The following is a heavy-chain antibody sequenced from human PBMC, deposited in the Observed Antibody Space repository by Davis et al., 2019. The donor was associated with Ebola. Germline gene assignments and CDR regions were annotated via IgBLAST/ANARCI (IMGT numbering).Heavy chain of an antibody. Sequence: GESLKISCKGSGYSFTSYWISWVRQMPGKGLEWMGRIDPSDSYTNYSPSFQGHVPISADKSISTAYLQWSSLKASDTAMYYCARGERYFDWLSAGWFDPWGQGTLVTVSS. CDR2: IDPSDSYT. J-gene: IGHJ5*02. CDR3: ARGERYFDWLSAGWFDP. D-gene: IGHD3-9*01. CDR1: GYSFTSYW. V-gene: IGHV5-10-1*01.